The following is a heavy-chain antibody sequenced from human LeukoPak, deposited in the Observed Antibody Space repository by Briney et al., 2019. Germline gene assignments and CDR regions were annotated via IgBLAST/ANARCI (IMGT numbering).Heavy chain of an antibody. Sequence: ASVKVSCKASGYTFTSYGISWVRQAPGQGLEWMGWISAYNGNTNYAQKFQGRVTITRNTSISTAYMELSSLRSEDTAVYYCARGKRGYSYGYYYYYYMDVWGKGTTVTVSS. CDR3: ARGKRGYSYGYYYYYYMDV. CDR1: GYTFTSYG. D-gene: IGHD5-18*01. CDR2: ISAYNGNT. J-gene: IGHJ6*03. V-gene: IGHV1-18*01.